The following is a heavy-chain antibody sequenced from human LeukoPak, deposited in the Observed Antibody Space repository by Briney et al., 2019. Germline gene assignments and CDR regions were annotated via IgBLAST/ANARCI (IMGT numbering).Heavy chain of an antibody. CDR2: INHSGST. CDR1: GGSFSGYY. CDR3: ARGGITMVRGVISGTNYYYGMDV. V-gene: IGHV4-34*01. J-gene: IGHJ6*02. Sequence: SETLSLTCAVYGGSFSGYYWSWIRQPPGKGLEWIGEINHSGSTNYNPSLKSRVTIPVDTSKNQFYLKLSSVTAADTAVYYCARGGITMVRGVISGTNYYYGMDVWGHGTTVTVSS. D-gene: IGHD3-10*01.